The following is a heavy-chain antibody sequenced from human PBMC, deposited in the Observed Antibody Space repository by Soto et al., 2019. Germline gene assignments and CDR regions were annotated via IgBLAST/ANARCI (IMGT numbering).Heavy chain of an antibody. CDR2: ISYDGSNK. Sequence: QVQLVESGGGVVQPRRSLRLSCAASGFTFSNYGMHWVRQAPGKGLEWVAVISYDGSNKYYADSVKGRFTISRDNSKNTLYLQMNSLRVEDTAVYYCAKEGQYYDILTGYRSYYGMDVWGQGTTVTVSS. CDR3: AKEGQYYDILTGYRSYYGMDV. J-gene: IGHJ6*02. CDR1: GFTFSNYG. V-gene: IGHV3-30*18. D-gene: IGHD3-9*01.